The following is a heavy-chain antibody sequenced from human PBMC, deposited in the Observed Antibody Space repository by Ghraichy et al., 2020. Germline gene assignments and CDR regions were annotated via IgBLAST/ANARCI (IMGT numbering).Heavy chain of an antibody. Sequence: ASVKVSCKASGYTSTSYGISWVRQAPGQGLEWMGWISVYNGNANYAQKLQGRVTLTTDTSTSTAYMELRSLRSDDTAVYYCARDWDYEFDYWGQGTLVTVSS. CDR1: GYTSTSYG. CDR3: ARDWDYEFDY. CDR2: ISVYNGNA. J-gene: IGHJ4*02. V-gene: IGHV1-18*01. D-gene: IGHD1-7*01.